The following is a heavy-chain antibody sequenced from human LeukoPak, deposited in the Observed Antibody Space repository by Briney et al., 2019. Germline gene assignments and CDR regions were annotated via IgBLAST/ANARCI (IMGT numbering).Heavy chain of an antibody. CDR3: ARGRRLLLRYFDDRRDV. V-gene: IGHV3-53*01. Sequence: GGSLRLSCAASGFTVSSNYMSWVRQAPGKGLEWVSVIYSGGSTYYADSVKGRFTISRDNSKNTLYLQMNSLRAEDTAVYYCARGRRLLLRYFDDRRDVWGQGTTVTVSS. D-gene: IGHD3-9*01. CDR2: IYSGGST. J-gene: IGHJ6*02. CDR1: GFTVSSNY.